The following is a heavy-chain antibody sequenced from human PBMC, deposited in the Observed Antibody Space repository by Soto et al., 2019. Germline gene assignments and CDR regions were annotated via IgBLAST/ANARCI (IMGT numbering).Heavy chain of an antibody. J-gene: IGHJ4*02. Sequence: EVQLVESGGGLVQPGGSLRLSCAASGFTFNNYWMHWVRQAPGKELVWVSRITGDGTSTNSADFVQGRFTISRDNAKNTLYLEMNSLRAEDTAVYHSARGGLYADYQDNWGQGTLVTVSS. CDR1: GFTFNNYW. V-gene: IGHV3-74*01. D-gene: IGHD3-16*01. CDR2: ITGDGTST. CDR3: ARGGLYADYQDN.